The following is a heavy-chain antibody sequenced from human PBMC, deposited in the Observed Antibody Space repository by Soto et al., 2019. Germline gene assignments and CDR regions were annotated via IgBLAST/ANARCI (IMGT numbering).Heavy chain of an antibody. CDR1: GYTFTSYS. D-gene: IGHD2-15*01. J-gene: IGHJ6*02. Sequence: AASVKVSCKASGYTFTSYSMHWVRQAPGQGLEWMGIINPSSGRTSYAQNFQGRVTMTSDTSTSIVYMEMSSLKSEDTAVYYCARDHNFGFILYAMDVWGQGTTVTV. CDR3: ARDHNFGFILYAMDV. CDR2: INPSSGRT. V-gene: IGHV1-46*01.